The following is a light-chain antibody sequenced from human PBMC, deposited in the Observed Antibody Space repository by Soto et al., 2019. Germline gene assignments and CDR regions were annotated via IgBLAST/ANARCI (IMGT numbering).Light chain of an antibody. CDR3: KQRSNWPLT. CDR2: DAS. Sequence: EIVLTQSPATLSLSPGERATLSCRASQSVSSYLAWYQQKPGQAPRLLIYDASNRATGIPARFSGSGSGTDFTLTISSLEPEDFAVYYCKQRSNWPLTVGQGTRLEI. CDR1: QSVSSY. V-gene: IGKV3-11*01. J-gene: IGKJ5*01.